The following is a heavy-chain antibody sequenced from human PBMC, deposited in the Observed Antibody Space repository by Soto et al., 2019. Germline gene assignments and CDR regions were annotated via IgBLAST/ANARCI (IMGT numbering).Heavy chain of an antibody. J-gene: IGHJ4*01. D-gene: IGHD3-3*01. V-gene: IGHV1-18*04. CDR1: GYTFTSYG. CDR3: ARRSSITIFGVVHPFDY. Sequence: ASVKVSCKASGYTFTSYGISWVRQAPGQGLEWMGWISAYNGNTNYAQKLQGRVTMTTDTSTSTAYMELRSLRSDDTAVYYCARRSSITIFGVVHPFDYWGHGTLVTVSS. CDR2: ISAYNGNT.